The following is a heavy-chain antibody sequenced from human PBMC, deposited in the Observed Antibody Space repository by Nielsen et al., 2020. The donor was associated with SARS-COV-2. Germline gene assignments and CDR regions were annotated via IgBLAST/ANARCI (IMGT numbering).Heavy chain of an antibody. CDR2: VYYSGST. J-gene: IGHJ4*02. V-gene: IGHV4-39*01. CDR3: ARHAPGYYDY. D-gene: IGHD3-22*01. CDR1: GASISTSSYY. Sequence: SETLSLTCTVSGASISTSSYYWGWIRQPPGKGLEWIGSVYYSGSTNYTPSLKSRVTISVDTSKNQFSLRLSSVTAADTAVYYCARHAPGYYDYWGQGTLVTVSS.